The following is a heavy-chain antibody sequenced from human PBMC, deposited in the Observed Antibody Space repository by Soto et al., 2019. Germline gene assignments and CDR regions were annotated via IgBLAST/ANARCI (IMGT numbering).Heavy chain of an antibody. Sequence: QVQLVQSGAEVKKPGSSMQVSCKAAGCTFSSSLITWVRQAPGQGLEWMGGISPMLGTANYAQKFQGRVTIIADRSTGTAYMALSSLRSEEKSVYYWATVQTGRWFDTWGEGTLVTVSS. CDR2: ISPMLGTA. J-gene: IGHJ5*02. CDR1: GCTFSSSL. V-gene: IGHV1-69*06. CDR3: ATVQTGRWFDT.